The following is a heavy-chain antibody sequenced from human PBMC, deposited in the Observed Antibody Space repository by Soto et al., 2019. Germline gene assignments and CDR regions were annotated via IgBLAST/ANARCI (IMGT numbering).Heavy chain of an antibody. CDR3: TTDPLNYDSTEYYFDY. V-gene: IGHV3-74*03. D-gene: IGHD3-22*01. CDR1: GFTFSSHW. Sequence: GGSLRLSCAASGFTFSSHWMHWVRQGPGKGLVWVSRIGNDGSGKMYADFVKGRFTISRDNAKNMLYLQMNSLETEDTAVYYCTTDPLNYDSTEYYFDYWGQGTLVTVSS. J-gene: IGHJ4*02. CDR2: IGNDGSGK.